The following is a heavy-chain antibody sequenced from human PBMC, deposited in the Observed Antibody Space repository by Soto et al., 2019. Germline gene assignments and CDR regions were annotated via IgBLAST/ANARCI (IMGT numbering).Heavy chain of an antibody. V-gene: IGHV6-1*01. D-gene: IGHD6-19*01. CDR1: GDSVSSNSAA. CDR3: AMAVDRVAGTPGNHLGY. CDR2: TYYRSKWYN. Sequence: PSQTLSLTCAISGDSVSSNSAAWNWIRQSPSRGLEWLGRTYYRSKWYNDYAVSVKSRITINPDTSKNQFSLQLNSVTPEDTAVYYCAMAVDRVAGTPGNHLGYWGQGTLVTVSS. J-gene: IGHJ4*02.